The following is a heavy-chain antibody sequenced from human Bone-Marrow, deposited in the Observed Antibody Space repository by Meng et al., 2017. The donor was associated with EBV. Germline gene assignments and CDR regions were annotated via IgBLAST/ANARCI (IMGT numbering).Heavy chain of an antibody. J-gene: IGHJ4*02. CDR3: ASYHGSGSSIDY. D-gene: IGHD3-10*01. CDR2: ISNSGSII. V-gene: IGHV3-11*01. Sequence: GQLVGSGGGLVKPGGSLRLSCAAAGFTLSDYYMSWIRQAPGKGLEWVSHISNSGSIIYYAASVKGRFTISRDNAKNSLYLQMSSLRAEDTAVYYCASYHGSGSSIDYWGQGTLVTVSS. CDR1: GFTLSDYY.